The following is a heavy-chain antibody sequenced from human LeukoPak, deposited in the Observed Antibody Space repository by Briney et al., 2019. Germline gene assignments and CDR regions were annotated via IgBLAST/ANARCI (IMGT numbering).Heavy chain of an antibody. J-gene: IGHJ4*02. Sequence: SETLSLTCTVSGGSLSSGGYYWSWIRQHPGTGLEWIGYIYYSGSTYYNPSLKSRVTISVDTSKNQFSLKLSSVTAADTAVYYCARGTYDFWSGYYGPYFDYWGQGTLVTVSS. V-gene: IGHV4-31*03. D-gene: IGHD3-3*01. CDR2: IYYSGST. CDR1: GGSLSSGGYY. CDR3: ARGTYDFWSGYYGPYFDY.